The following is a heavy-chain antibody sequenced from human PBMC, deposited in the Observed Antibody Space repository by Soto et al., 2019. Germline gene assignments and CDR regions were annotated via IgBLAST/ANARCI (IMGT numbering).Heavy chain of an antibody. CDR2: ISYDGSNK. CDR1: GFTFSSYA. Sequence: GGSLGLSCAASGFTFSSYAMHWVRQAPGKGLEWVAVISYDGSNKYYADSVKGRFTISRDNSKNTLYLQMNSLRAEDTAVYYCAIDREYRYYDKSGYYHHDAFNLWGQGTMVTVSS. CDR3: AIDREYRYYDKSGYYHHDAFNL. V-gene: IGHV3-30-3*01. D-gene: IGHD3-22*01. J-gene: IGHJ3*01.